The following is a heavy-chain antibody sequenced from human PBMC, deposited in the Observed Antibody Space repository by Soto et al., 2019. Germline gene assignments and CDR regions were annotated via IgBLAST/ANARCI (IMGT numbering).Heavy chain of an antibody. CDR3: ARAIAVGSTSLDY. CDR1: GFSFSTYN. CDR2: ISSRSSTI. J-gene: IGHJ4*02. D-gene: IGHD6-19*01. Sequence: GGSLRLSCAASGFSFSTYNMNWVRQAPGRGLEWVSYISSRSSTIYHADSVKGRFTISRDNAKNSLYLQMDSLRDEDTAVYFCARAIAVGSTSLDYWGLGTRVTAPQ. V-gene: IGHV3-48*02.